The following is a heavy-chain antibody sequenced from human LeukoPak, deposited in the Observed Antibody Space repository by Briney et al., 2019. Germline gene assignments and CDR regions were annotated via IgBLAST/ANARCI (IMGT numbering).Heavy chain of an antibody. Sequence: ASVKVSCKASGYTFTGYYMHWVRQAPGQGLEWMGWINPNSGGTNYAQKFQGRVTMTRDTSISTAYMELSRLRSDDTAVYYCASYIAAAAPGHAFDIWGQGTMVTVSS. CDR1: GYTFTGYY. D-gene: IGHD6-13*01. V-gene: IGHV1-2*02. CDR3: ASYIAAAAPGHAFDI. J-gene: IGHJ3*02. CDR2: INPNSGGT.